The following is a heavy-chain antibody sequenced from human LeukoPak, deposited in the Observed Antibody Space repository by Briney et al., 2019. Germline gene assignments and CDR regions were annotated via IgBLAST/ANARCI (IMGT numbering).Heavy chain of an antibody. Sequence: PGRSLRLSCAASGFTFSSYGMHWVRQAPGKGLEWVAVIWYDGSNKCYADSVKGRFTISRDNSKNTLYLQMNSLRAEDTAVYYCAGDHTAMVIHHSFDYWGQGTLVTVSS. J-gene: IGHJ4*02. CDR1: GFTFSSYG. V-gene: IGHV3-33*01. CDR3: AGDHTAMVIHHSFDY. CDR2: IWYDGSNK. D-gene: IGHD5-18*01.